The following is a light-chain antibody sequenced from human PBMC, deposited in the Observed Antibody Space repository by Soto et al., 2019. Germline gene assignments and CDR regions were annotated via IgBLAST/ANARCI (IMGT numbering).Light chain of an antibody. V-gene: IGKV1-5*01. J-gene: IGKJ1*01. CDR1: QSISTW. Sequence: DLQMPPSTSTMSASVVYIFQITVLASQSISTWLAWYQQKPGKYPKLLIYDDSSLESGFPSRFSGSGSGTEFTLTISSLQPEDFASYYCKQYNSYSTFGQGTTGDIK. CDR2: DDS. CDR3: KQYNSYST.